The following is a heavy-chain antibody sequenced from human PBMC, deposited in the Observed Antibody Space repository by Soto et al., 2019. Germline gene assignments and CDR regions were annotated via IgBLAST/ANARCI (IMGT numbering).Heavy chain of an antibody. D-gene: IGHD4-4*01. CDR1: GCSISSGGYS. J-gene: IGHJ4*02. Sequence: SETLSLPCSVSGCSISSGGYSWSWIRQPPGKGLEWIGYIYHSGSTYYNPSLKSRVTISVDRSKNQFSLKLSSVTAADTAVYYCASLSPTVTTYPDYWGQGTLVTVSS. CDR3: ASLSPTVTTYPDY. V-gene: IGHV4-30-2*01. CDR2: IYHSGST.